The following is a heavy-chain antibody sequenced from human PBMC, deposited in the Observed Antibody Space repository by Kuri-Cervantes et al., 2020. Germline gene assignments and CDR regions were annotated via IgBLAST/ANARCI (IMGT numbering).Heavy chain of an antibody. CDR1: GFSLSNARMG. CDR3: ARSVAYSSGWSDYYYYYGMDV. D-gene: IGHD6-19*01. J-gene: IGHJ6*02. CDR2: IFSNDEK. V-gene: IGHV2-26*01. Sequence: SGPTLVKPTETLTLTCTVSGFSLSNARMGVSWIRQPPGKALEWLAHIFSNDEKSYSTSLKSRLTISKDTSKSQVVLTMTNMDPVDTATYYCARSVAYSSGWSDYYYYYGMDVWGQGTMVTVSS.